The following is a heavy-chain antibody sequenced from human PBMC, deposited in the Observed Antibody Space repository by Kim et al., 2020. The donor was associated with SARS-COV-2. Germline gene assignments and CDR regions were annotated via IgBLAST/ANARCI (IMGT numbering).Heavy chain of an antibody. D-gene: IGHD6-13*01. CDR3: VIAAAGHLQGPWFSQTLDY. CDR2: ISAYNGNT. CDR1: GYTFTSYG. J-gene: IGHJ4*02. Sequence: ASVKVSCKASGYTFTSYGISWVRQAPGQGLEWMGWISAYNGNTNYAQKLQGRVTMTTDTSTSTAYMELRSLRSDDTAVYYCVIAAAGHLQGPWFSQTLDYWGQGTLVTVSS. V-gene: IGHV1-18*01.